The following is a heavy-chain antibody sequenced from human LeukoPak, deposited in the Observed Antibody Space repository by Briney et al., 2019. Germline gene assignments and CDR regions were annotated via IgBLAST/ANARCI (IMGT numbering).Heavy chain of an antibody. CDR2: IYYSGST. J-gene: IGHJ3*02. CDR1: GGSISSYY. Sequence: SETLSLTCTVSGGSISSYYWSWIRQPPGKGLEWIGYIYYSGSTNYNPSLKSRVTMSVDTSKNQFSLKLSSVTAADTAVYYCARDVGSSDAFDIWGQGTMVIVSS. D-gene: IGHD3-10*01. V-gene: IGHV4-59*12. CDR3: ARDVGSSDAFDI.